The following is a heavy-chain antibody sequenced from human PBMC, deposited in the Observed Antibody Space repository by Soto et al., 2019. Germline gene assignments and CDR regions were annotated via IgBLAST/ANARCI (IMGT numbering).Heavy chain of an antibody. V-gene: IGHV3-15*01. J-gene: IGHJ4*02. CDR1: GFTFSNAW. Sequence: EVQLVESGGGLVKPGGSLRLSCAASGFTFSNAWMTWVRQAPGKGLEWVGRIKSKTDGGTADYAAPLKGRFTTSRDDSKNTLYLQVNSLETEDTAVYYCATSVGNPIRSDYWGQGSLVTVSS. CDR3: ATSVGNPIRSDY. CDR2: IKSKTDGGTA. D-gene: IGHD2-15*01.